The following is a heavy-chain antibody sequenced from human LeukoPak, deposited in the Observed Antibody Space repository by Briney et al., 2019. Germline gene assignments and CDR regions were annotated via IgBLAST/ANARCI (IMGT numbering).Heavy chain of an antibody. J-gene: IGHJ5*02. CDR2: INHSGST. CDR1: GGSFSGYY. CDR3: ARGRYDILTGYYGGPRRFNWFDP. V-gene: IGHV4-34*01. Sequence: SETLSLTCAVYGGSFSGYYWSWIRQPPGKGLEWIGEINHSGSTNHNPSLKSRVTISVDTSKNQFSLKLSSVTAADTAVYYCARGRYDILTGYYGGPRRFNWFDPWGQGTLVTVSS. D-gene: IGHD3-9*01.